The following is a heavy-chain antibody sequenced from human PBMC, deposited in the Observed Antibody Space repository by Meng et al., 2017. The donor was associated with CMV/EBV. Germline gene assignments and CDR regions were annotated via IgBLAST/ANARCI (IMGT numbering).Heavy chain of an antibody. V-gene: IGHV1-69*05. CDR2: IIPISGTA. D-gene: IGHD2-2*01. J-gene: IGHJ4*02. CDR3: AFSDCSSTSCWFDY. CDR1: GGTFSSYA. Sequence: SVKVSCKASGGTFSSYAISWVRQAPAQGLEWMGGIIPISGTANYAQKFQGRVTITTDESTSTAYMELSSLRSEDTAVYYCAFSDCSSTSCWFDYWGQGTLVTVSS.